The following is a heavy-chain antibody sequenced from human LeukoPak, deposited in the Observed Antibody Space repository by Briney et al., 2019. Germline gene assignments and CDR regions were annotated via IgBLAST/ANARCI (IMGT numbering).Heavy chain of an antibody. J-gene: IGHJ4*02. D-gene: IGHD5/OR15-5a*01. V-gene: IGHV3-11*01. Sequence: GGSLRLSCAASGFTFSDYYMSWIRQAPGKGLEWVSHITSSGSAIYYADSVRGRFTISRDNARNSMFLHMDGLRAEDTAIYYCATDIVSTSGDYWGQGTLVTVSS. CDR3: ATDIVSTSGDY. CDR1: GFTFSDYY. CDR2: ITSSGSAI.